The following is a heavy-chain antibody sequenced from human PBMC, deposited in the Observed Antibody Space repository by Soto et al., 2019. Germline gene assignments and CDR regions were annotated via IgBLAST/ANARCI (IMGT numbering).Heavy chain of an antibody. CDR1: GGTFSSYA. J-gene: IGHJ6*02. CDR3: ARSQGSSTSLEIYYYYYYGMEV. V-gene: IGHV1-69*01. D-gene: IGHD2-2*01. CDR2: IIPISGTA. Sequence: QVPLVQSGAEVKKPGSSVKVSCKASGGTFSSYAISWVRQAPGQGLEWMGGIIPISGTANYAQKFQGRVTITADESTRTAYMELSSLRSEDTAVYYCARSQGSSTSLEIYYYYYYGMEVWGQGTTVTVSS.